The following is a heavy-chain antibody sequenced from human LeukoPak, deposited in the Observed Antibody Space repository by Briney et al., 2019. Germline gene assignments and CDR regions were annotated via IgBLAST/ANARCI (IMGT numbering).Heavy chain of an antibody. V-gene: IGHV4-34*01. D-gene: IGHD3-3*01. CDR2: INHSGST. CDR3: ARVSFWSGLHYFDY. CDR1: GGSISSYY. J-gene: IGHJ4*02. Sequence: SETLSLTCTVSGGSISSYYWSWIRQPPGKGLEWIGEINHSGSTNYNPSLKSRVTISVDTSKNQFSLKLSSVTAADTAVYYCARVSFWSGLHYFDYWGQGTLVTVSS.